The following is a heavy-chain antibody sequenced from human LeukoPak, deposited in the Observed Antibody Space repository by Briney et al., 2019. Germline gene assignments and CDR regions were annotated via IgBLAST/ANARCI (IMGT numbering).Heavy chain of an antibody. J-gene: IGHJ4*02. CDR1: GGSISSSSYY. V-gene: IGHV4-39*07. Sequence: SETLSLTCTVSGGSISSSSYYWGWIRQPPGKGLEWIGSIYHSGSTYYNPSLKSRVTISVDTSKNRFSLKLSSVTAADTAVYYCARGDYYDSSAEDWGQGTLVTVSS. D-gene: IGHD3-22*01. CDR2: IYHSGST. CDR3: ARGDYYDSSAED.